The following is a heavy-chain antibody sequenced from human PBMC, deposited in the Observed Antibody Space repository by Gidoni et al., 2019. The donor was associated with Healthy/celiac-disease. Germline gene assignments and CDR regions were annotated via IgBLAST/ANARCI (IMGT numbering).Heavy chain of an antibody. V-gene: IGHV4-39*01. CDR2: IYYSGST. D-gene: IGHD3-9*01. CDR1: GGSISSSSYY. J-gene: IGHJ4*02. Sequence: QLQLQESGPGLVKPSETLSLTCTVSGGSISSSSYYWGWIRQPPGKGLEWIGSIYYSGSTYYNPSLKSRVTISVDTSKNQFSLKLSSVTAADTAVYYCVTPSYSYYDILTGYQLNNEVEDYWGQGTLVTVSS. CDR3: VTPSYSYYDILTGYQLNNEVEDY.